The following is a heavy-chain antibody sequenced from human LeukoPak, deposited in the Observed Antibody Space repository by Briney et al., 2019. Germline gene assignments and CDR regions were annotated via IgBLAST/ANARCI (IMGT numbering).Heavy chain of an antibody. CDR1: GFTLSSYW. V-gene: IGHV3-74*01. Sequence: GGSLRHSCAASGFTLSSYWMHWVRQSPGKGLVWVSRISYDGSSTYYADSVKGRFTISRDNAMDTVYLQMNSLRVEDTAVYYCAREGLGYSYSYWGQGTLVTVSS. CDR3: AREGLGYSYSY. J-gene: IGHJ4*02. CDR2: ISYDGSST. D-gene: IGHD5-18*01.